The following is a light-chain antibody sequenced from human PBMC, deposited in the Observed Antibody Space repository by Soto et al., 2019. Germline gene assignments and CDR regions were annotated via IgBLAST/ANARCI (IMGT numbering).Light chain of an antibody. CDR3: GADHGRGSDFVYV. Sequence: QPVLTQPPSASASLGASVTLTCTLSSGYSNYKVDWYQQRPGKGPRFVMRVGTGGIVGSKGDGIPDRFSVLGSGLNRYLTIKNIQEEDESDYHGGADHGRGSDFVYVFGTGTTLTV. CDR1: SGYSNYK. J-gene: IGLJ1*01. V-gene: IGLV9-49*01. CDR2: VGTGGIVG.